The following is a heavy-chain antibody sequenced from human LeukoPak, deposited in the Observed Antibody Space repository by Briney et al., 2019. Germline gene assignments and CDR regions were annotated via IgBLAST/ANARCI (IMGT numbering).Heavy chain of an antibody. J-gene: IGHJ6*02. V-gene: IGHV3-7*03. CDR3: AKDTSNGYTDSYYGMDV. CDR1: GFSFSSYW. D-gene: IGHD5-24*01. CDR2: IKQDGSEK. Sequence: GGSLRLSCAASGFSFSSYWMSWVRQVPGKGLEWVANIKQDGSEKNYVDSVKGRFTISRDNAKNSLYLQMNSLRAEDTAVYYCAKDTSNGYTDSYYGMDVWGQGTTVTVSS.